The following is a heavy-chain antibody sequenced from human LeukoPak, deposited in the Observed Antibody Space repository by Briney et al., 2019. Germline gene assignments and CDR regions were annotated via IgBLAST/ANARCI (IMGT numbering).Heavy chain of an antibody. Sequence: KPSETLSLTCTVSGASVTDYYWSWIRQSPGKGLEWISYIHHSGNSDYNPSPRSRVTTSLDTSKNQFSLNLISVTAADTAVYYCTRGHWGLQSWSQGTLVTVSS. CDR3: TRGHWGLQS. J-gene: IGHJ5*02. CDR2: IHHSGNS. CDR1: GASVTDYY. V-gene: IGHV4-59*02. D-gene: IGHD7-27*01.